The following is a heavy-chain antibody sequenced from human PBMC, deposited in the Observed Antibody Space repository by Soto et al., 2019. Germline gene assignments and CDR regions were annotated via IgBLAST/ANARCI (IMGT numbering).Heavy chain of an antibody. CDR2: ITSSGSTI. V-gene: IGHV3-11*01. CDR3: ARENEQWVAADN. D-gene: IGHD6-19*01. CDR1: GFTFIDYY. J-gene: IGHJ4*02. Sequence: KAWGSLRLSCAASGFTFIDYYMICIRQAPWKGLEWVSYITSSGSTIYYADSVKGRFTISRDNAKNSLYLQMNSLRAEDTAVYYCARENEQWVAADNWGQGTLVTVSS.